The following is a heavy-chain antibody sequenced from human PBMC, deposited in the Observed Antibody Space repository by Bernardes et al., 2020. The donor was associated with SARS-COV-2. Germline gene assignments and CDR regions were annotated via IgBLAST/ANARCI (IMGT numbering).Heavy chain of an antibody. CDR2: ISPDGSQT. CDR1: RLTFSGSW. J-gene: IGHJ6*02. V-gene: IGHV3-7*03. CDR3: LKDEDH. Sequence: GGSLRLSCEASRLTFSGSWMRWVRQVPGKGLEWVANISPDGSQTYYVDSVKGRFTISRDNTKNSLSLQMNSLRAEDTAVYYCLKDEDHWGQGTTVTVSS.